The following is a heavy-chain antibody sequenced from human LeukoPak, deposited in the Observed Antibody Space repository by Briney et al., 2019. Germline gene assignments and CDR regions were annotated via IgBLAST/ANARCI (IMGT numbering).Heavy chain of an antibody. D-gene: IGHD3-22*01. CDR2: IIYDGRHT. CDR1: GFTFRMYA. Sequence: GGSLRLSCTASGFTFRMYAMSWVRQAPGKGLESVASIIYDGRHTYYAASVKGRFAISRDNSQNTLYLQMNSLRAEDTALYYCAKDGLSYDGSTHVYYFQSLGQGTLVTVSS. J-gene: IGHJ4*02. CDR3: AKDGLSYDGSTHVYYFQS. V-gene: IGHV3-23*01.